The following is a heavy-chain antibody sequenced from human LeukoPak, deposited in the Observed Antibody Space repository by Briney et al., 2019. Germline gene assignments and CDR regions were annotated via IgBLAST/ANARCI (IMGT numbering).Heavy chain of an antibody. J-gene: IGHJ4*02. Sequence: PGGSLRLSCTASGFTFSTYSMNWVRQAPGKGLEWVASISDRGTYIYYADSVKGRFTISRDNAKNSLYLQMNSLRAEDTAVYYCANHLACGSTSCSPFDSWGQGTLVTVSS. V-gene: IGHV3-21*01. CDR1: GFTFSTYS. D-gene: IGHD2-2*01. CDR2: ISDRGTYI. CDR3: ANHLACGSTSCSPFDS.